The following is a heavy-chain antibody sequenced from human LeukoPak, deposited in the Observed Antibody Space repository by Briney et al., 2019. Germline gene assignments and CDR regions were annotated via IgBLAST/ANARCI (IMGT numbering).Heavy chain of an antibody. V-gene: IGHV3-53*01. CDR1: GLPIADFA. Sequence: PVGSLRLSCVASGLPIADFAMHWVRQAPGKGLEWVSVIYSGGSTDYADSVKGRFTISRDNSKNTLYLQMNSLRVEDTAVYYCARSSHYDILTGYSEEDAFDIWGQGTMVTVSS. CDR2: IYSGGST. D-gene: IGHD3-9*01. CDR3: ARSSHYDILTGYSEEDAFDI. J-gene: IGHJ3*02.